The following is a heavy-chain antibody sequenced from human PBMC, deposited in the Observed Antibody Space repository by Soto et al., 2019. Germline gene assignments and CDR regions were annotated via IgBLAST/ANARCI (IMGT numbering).Heavy chain of an antibody. CDR2: ISSSGSTI. V-gene: IGHV3-11*01. Sequence: QVQLVESGGGLVKPGGSLRLSCAASGFTFSDYYMSWIRQAPGKGQEWVSYISSSGSTIYYADSVKGRFTISRDNAKNSLYLQMNSLRAEDTAVYYCAREPVDTAMYYYYYGMDVWGQGTTVTVSS. D-gene: IGHD5-18*01. CDR3: AREPVDTAMYYYYYGMDV. CDR1: GFTFSDYY. J-gene: IGHJ6*02.